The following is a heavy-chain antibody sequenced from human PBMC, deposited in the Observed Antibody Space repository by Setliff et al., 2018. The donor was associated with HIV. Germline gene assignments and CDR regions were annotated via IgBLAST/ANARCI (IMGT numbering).Heavy chain of an antibody. J-gene: IGHJ4*02. CDR2: IIPVFDKT. CDR3: ETEGGTTRLPGY. Sequence: SVKVSCKASGGTFGSDPFSWVRQAPGQGLEWMGGIIPVFDKTKFAEKFQGRVRITADESLSTVYMELTSLTSDDTAVYYCETEGGTTRLPGYWGQGTLVTVSS. V-gene: IGHV1-69*13. D-gene: IGHD2-21*02. CDR1: GGTFGSDP.